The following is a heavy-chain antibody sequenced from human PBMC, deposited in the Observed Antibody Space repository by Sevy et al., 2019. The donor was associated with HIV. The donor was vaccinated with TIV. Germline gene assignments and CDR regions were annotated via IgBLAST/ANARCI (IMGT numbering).Heavy chain of an antibody. CDR1: GGSISSGSYY. CDR3: AREGSTWAGWFDP. D-gene: IGHD2-2*01. J-gene: IGHJ5*02. Sequence: SESLSLTCTVSGGSISSGSYYWSWIRQPAGKGLEWIGRIYTSGSTNYNPSLKSRVTISVDTSKNQFSLKLSSVTAADTAVYYCAREGSTWAGWFDPWGQGTLVTVSS. CDR2: IYTSGST. V-gene: IGHV4-61*02.